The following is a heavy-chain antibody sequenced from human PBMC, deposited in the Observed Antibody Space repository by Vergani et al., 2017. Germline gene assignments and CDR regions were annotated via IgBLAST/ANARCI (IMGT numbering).Heavy chain of an antibody. CDR3: AREPPRGYYFDY. V-gene: IGHV1-69*05. CDR2: IFPSGGAT. D-gene: IGHD5-12*01. J-gene: IGHJ4*02. Sequence: QVQLVQSGAEVKKPGSSVKVSCKASGGTFSSYAISWVRQAPGQGLEWMGVIFPSGGATGYKQKFQGRVTMTRDTSTSTVYMELSSLRSDDTAVYYCAREPPRGYYFDYWGQGTLVTVSS. CDR1: GGTFSSYA.